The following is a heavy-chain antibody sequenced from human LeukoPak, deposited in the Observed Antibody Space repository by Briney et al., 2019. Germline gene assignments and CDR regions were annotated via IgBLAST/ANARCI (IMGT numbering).Heavy chain of an antibody. V-gene: IGHV3-30*03. CDR2: ISYDGGNK. D-gene: IGHD3-16*01. CDR1: GFTFSSYG. CDR3: TTDRGLGLGIDY. Sequence: GGSLRLSCAASGFTFSSYGMHWVRQAPGKGLEWVAVISYDGGNKYYADSVRGRFTISRDNSKNTLYLQMNSLRAEDTAVYYCTTDRGLGLGIDYWGQGTLVTVSS. J-gene: IGHJ4*02.